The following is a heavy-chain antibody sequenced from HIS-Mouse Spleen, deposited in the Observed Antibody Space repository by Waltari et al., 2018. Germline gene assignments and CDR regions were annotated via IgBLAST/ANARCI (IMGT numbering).Heavy chain of an antibody. CDR1: GFTFSSYG. CDR3: ARDSGLITIIPDGMDV. Sequence: QVQLVESGGGVVQPGRSLRLFCAASGFTFSSYGLHWVSRAPGKGRVGVAVIWYDGSKKYYSDSVKGRFTISRDNSKNALYLQMHSLRAEDTAGYYCARDSGLITIIPDGMDVWGQGTTVTVSS. V-gene: IGHV3-33*01. CDR2: IWYDGSKK. D-gene: IGHD3-10*01. J-gene: IGHJ6*02.